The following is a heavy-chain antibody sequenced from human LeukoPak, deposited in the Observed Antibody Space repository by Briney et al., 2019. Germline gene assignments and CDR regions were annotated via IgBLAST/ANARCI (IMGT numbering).Heavy chain of an antibody. V-gene: IGHV3-23*01. CDR2: ISGSGGST. D-gene: IGHD6-13*01. Sequence: TGGSLRLSCAASGFTFSSYAMSWVRQAPGKGLEWVSAISGSGGSTYYADSVKGRFTISRDNSKSTLYLQMNSLRAEDTAVYYCAKAPYSSSWYYFDYWGQGTLVTVSS. J-gene: IGHJ4*02. CDR3: AKAPYSSSWYYFDY. CDR1: GFTFSSYA.